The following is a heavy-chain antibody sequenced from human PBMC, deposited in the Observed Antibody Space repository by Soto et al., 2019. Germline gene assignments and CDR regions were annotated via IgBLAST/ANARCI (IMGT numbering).Heavy chain of an antibody. CDR1: GVTFSSSW. J-gene: IGHJ4*02. CDR3: ARYLAAAGPDY. V-gene: IGHV3-7*01. D-gene: IGHD6-13*01. Sequence: GGCLKLACAASGVTFSSSWMSWVCQAPGKGLEWVANIKQDGSEKYYVDSVKGRFTISRDNAKNSLYLQMNSLRAEDTAVYYCARYLAAAGPDYWGQGTLVTVSS. CDR2: IKQDGSEK.